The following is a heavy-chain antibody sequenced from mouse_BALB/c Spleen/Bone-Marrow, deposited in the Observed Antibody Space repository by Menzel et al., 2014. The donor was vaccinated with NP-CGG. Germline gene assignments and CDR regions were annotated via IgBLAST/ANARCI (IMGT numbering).Heavy chain of an antibody. J-gene: IGHJ4*01. Sequence: EVHLVESGGGLVKPGGSLKLSCAASGFTFSSYAMSWVRQTPEKRLEWVATISSGGSYTYYPDSVKGRFTISRDNAKNTLYLQMSSLRSEDTAMYYCARLRTTEAMDYWGRGTSVTVSS. CDR3: ARLRTTEAMDY. V-gene: IGHV5-9-3*01. CDR1: GFTFSSYA. CDR2: ISSGGSYT. D-gene: IGHD2-12*01.